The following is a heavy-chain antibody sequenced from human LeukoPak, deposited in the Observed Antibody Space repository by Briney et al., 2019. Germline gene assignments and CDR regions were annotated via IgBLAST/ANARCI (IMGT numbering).Heavy chain of an antibody. J-gene: IGHJ1*01. CDR2: ISWDGATT. Sequence: PGGSLRLACAASGFTFNDYAMRWVRPVPGKGLEWVSGISWDGATTDYADSVKGRITISRDNAKNSLYLQMDSLKPEDTALYYCAKDSTGGSYAEYFENWGQGTLVIASS. CDR3: AKDSTGGSYAEYFEN. V-gene: IGHV3-9*01. CDR1: GFTFNDYA. D-gene: IGHD1-26*01.